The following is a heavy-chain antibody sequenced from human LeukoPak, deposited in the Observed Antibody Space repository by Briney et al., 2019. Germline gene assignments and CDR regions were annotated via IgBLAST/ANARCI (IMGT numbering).Heavy chain of an antibody. CDR3: ATIPLKGSEYFPH. CDR1: GFTFSSYW. V-gene: IGHV3-7*01. CDR2: IKQDGSEK. Sequence: GGSLRLSCAASGFTFSSYWMSWVRQAPGKGLEWVANIKQDGSEKYYVDSVKGRFTISRDNAKNSLYLQMNSRRAEDTAVYYCATIPLKGSEYFPHWGQGTLVTVSS. J-gene: IGHJ1*01. D-gene: IGHD2-2*02.